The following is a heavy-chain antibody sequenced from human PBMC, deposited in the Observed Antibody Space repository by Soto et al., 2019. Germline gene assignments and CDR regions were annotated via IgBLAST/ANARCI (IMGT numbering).Heavy chain of an antibody. CDR2: IYRDGST. CDR3: ARGAINYES. Sequence: GGSLRLSCAVSGFDVSTNYMSWVRQAPGKGLEWVSLIYRDGSTFYADSVKGRFTISRDNSKSTLYLQMNSLRGEDTAVYYCARGAINYESWGPGTLVTVSS. CDR1: GFDVSTNY. J-gene: IGHJ4*02. V-gene: IGHV3-53*01.